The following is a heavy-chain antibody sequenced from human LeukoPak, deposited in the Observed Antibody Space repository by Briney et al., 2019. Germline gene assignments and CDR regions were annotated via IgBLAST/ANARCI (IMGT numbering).Heavy chain of an antibody. V-gene: IGHV4-59*01. D-gene: IGHD1-14*01. Sequence: SETLSLTCTVSGGSISNYYWSWIWQPPGKGLGWIGYIYYSGSTNYNHSLMSGVTISEDKSKTQFSLKLNSVTAADTAVYYCARYRNEALFAFDIWGQGTMVTVSS. J-gene: IGHJ3*02. CDR1: GGSISNYY. CDR3: ARYRNEALFAFDI. CDR2: IYYSGST.